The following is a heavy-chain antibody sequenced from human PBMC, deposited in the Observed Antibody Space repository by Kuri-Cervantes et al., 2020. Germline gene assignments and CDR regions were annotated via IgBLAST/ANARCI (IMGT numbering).Heavy chain of an antibody. Sequence: GESLKISCAASGFTFSSYSMNWVRQAPGKGLEWVSSISSSSSDIYYADSVKGRFTISRDNAKNSLYLQMNSLRAEDTAVYYCAREMATITPGMDVWGQGTTVTVSS. V-gene: IGHV3-21*01. J-gene: IGHJ6*02. D-gene: IGHD5-24*01. CDR1: GFTFSSYS. CDR3: AREMATITPGMDV. CDR2: ISSSSSDI.